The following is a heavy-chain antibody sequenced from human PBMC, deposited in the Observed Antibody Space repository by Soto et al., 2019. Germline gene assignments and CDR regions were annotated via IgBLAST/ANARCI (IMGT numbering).Heavy chain of an antibody. J-gene: IGHJ6*02. CDR3: AKDLTTVAINKGYGMDV. V-gene: IGHV3-23*01. Sequence: GGSLRLSCAASGFTFSSYAMSWVRQAPGKGLEWVSAISGSGGSTYYADSVKGRFTISRDNSKNTLYLQMNSLRAEDTAVYYCAKDLTTVAINKGYGMDVWGQGTTVTVSS. D-gene: IGHD4-17*01. CDR1: GFTFSSYA. CDR2: ISGSGGST.